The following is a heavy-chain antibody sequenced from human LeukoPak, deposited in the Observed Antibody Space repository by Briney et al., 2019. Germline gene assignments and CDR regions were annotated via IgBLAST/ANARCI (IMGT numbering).Heavy chain of an antibody. D-gene: IGHD1-26*01. CDR3: ARDLEATDRGDSYGMDV. V-gene: IGHV3-30*03. J-gene: IGHJ6*02. CDR1: GFTFSSYG. CDR2: ISYDESNK. Sequence: PGRSLRLSCAASGFTFSSYGMHWVRQAPGKGLEWVTLISYDESNKYFADSVKGRFTISRDNSKNTLYLQMNSLRAEDTAVYYCARDLEATDRGDSYGMDVWGQGTTVTVSS.